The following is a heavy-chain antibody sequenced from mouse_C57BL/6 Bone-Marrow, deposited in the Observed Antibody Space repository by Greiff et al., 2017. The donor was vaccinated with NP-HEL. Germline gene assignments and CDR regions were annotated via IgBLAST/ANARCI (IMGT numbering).Heavy chain of an antibody. J-gene: IGHJ4*01. V-gene: IGHV1-18*01. CDR3: ARSYDGSTYAMDY. Sequence: VQLKESGPELVKPGASVKIPCKASGYTFTDYNMDWVKQSHGKSLEWIGDINPNNGGTIYNQKFKGKATLTVDKSSSTAYMELRSLTSEDTAVDYCARSYDGSTYAMDYWGQGTSVTVSS. CDR1: GYTFTDYN. CDR2: INPNNGGT. D-gene: IGHD1-1*01.